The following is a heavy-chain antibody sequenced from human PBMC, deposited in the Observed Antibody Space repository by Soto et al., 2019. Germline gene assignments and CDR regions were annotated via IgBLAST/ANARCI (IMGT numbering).Heavy chain of an antibody. CDR2: IKQDGTEK. D-gene: IGHD1-26*01. Sequence: EVQLVQSGGGLEQPGWSLRLSCAASGFTFSTYWMSWVRRTPGKGLEWVANIKQDGTEKYYVDSVRGRLTVSRDNAKSSLFLQMNSLRVEDTAVYYCTTSPHRDSERVFVWGQGTAVTVS. CDR3: TTSPHRDSERVFV. CDR1: GFTFSTYW. J-gene: IGHJ6*02. V-gene: IGHV3-7*01.